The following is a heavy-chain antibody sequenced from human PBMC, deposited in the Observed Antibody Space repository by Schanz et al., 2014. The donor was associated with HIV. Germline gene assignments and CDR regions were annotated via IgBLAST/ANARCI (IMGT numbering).Heavy chain of an antibody. CDR1: GFIFSDYG. J-gene: IGHJ4*02. CDR2: ISADGNNE. CDR3: AKMARSVAANTNFDY. Sequence: QVQLVESGGGVVQPGRSLKVSCVVSGFIFSDYGIHWVRQAQGKGLEWVAVISADGNNEFYSDSVRGRFTISRDNSKNTLFLLMNSLTIEDTAVYYCAKMARSVAANTNFDYWGQGTLVTVSS. D-gene: IGHD6-19*01. V-gene: IGHV3-30*18.